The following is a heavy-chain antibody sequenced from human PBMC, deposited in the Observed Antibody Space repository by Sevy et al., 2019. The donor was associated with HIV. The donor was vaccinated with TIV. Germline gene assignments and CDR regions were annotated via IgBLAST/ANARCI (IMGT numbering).Heavy chain of an antibody. V-gene: IGHV3-23*01. CDR1: GFTFSSYA. D-gene: IGHD1-26*01. CDR2: ISGSGGST. J-gene: IGHJ4*02. Sequence: GGSLRLSCAASGFTFSSYAMSWVRQAPGKGLEWVSAISGSGGSTYYADSVKGRFTISRDNSKNTLYLQMNSLRAEDTAVDYCAKDEDGVGATDFDYWGQGTLVTVSS. CDR3: AKDEDGVGATDFDY.